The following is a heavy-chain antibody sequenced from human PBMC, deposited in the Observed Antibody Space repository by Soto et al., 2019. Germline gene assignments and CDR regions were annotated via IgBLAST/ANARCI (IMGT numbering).Heavy chain of an antibody. D-gene: IGHD4-17*01. J-gene: IGHJ4*02. V-gene: IGHV3-11*01. CDR1: GFTFSDYY. CDR3: ARDPPYGDYSRFDY. CDR2: ISSSGSTI. Sequence: PGVSLRLSCAASGFTFSDYYMSWIRQAPGKGLEWVSYISSSGSTIYYADSVKGRFTISRDNAKNSLYLQMNSLRAEDTAVYYCARDPPYGDYSRFDYWGQGTLVTVSS.